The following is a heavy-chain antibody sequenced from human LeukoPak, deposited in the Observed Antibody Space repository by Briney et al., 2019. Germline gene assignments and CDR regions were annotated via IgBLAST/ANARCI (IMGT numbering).Heavy chain of an antibody. D-gene: IGHD4-17*01. J-gene: IGHJ4*02. Sequence: PSETLSLTCTVSGGSINSHYWSWIRQPPGEGLEWIAYTHTNGRTKYNPSLKSRVTLSLDTSKSQVSLKLYSVTAADTAVYFCARHYLYGDSSWDSWGQGTLVTVSS. V-gene: IGHV4-4*09. CDR3: ARHYLYGDSSWDS. CDR1: GGSINSHY. CDR2: THTNGRT.